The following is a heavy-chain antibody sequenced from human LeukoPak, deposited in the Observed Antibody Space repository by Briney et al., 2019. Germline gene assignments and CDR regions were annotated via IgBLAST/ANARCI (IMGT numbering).Heavy chain of an antibody. CDR2: MNPNSGNT. CDR1: GYTFTSYD. Sequence: GASVKVSCKASGYTFTSYDINWVRQATGQGLEWMGWMNPNSGNTGYAQKFQGRVTMTRNTSISTAYMELSSVRFEDTAVYYCAVEYSSSSYFDYWGQGTLVTVSS. V-gene: IGHV1-8*01. CDR3: AVEYSSSSYFDY. D-gene: IGHD6-6*01. J-gene: IGHJ4*02.